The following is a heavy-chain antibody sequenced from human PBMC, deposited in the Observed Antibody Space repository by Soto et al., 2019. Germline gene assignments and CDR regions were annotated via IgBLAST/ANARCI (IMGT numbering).Heavy chain of an antibody. J-gene: IGHJ6*02. Sequence: EVQLVESGGGLVQPGGSLRLSCGASGFTFNRHGMNWVRQATGKGLEWVSYISSNSSSTYYADSVKARFTISRDNAKKSLYLQMNSLRDEDTAVYYCVRDNRVLSAWGQGTTVTVSS. CDR1: GFTFNRHG. V-gene: IGHV3-48*02. CDR2: ISSNSSST. CDR3: VRDNRVLSA.